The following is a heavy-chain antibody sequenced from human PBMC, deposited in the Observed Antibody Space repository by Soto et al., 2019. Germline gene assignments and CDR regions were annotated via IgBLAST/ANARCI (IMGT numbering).Heavy chain of an antibody. CDR3: AHSLYYDILTGLGGWFHP. V-gene: IGHV2-5*02. CDR2: IYWDDDK. Sequence: QITLKESGPTLVKPTQTLTLTCTFSGFSLSTSGVGVGWIRQPPGKALEWLALIYWDDDKRYSPSLKSRLTITKDTSKNQVVLTMTNMDPVDTATYYCAHSLYYDILTGLGGWFHPWGQGTLVTVSS. D-gene: IGHD3-9*01. J-gene: IGHJ5*02. CDR1: GFSLSTSGVG.